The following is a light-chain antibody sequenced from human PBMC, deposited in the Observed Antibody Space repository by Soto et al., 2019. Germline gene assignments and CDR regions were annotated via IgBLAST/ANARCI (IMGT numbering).Light chain of an antibody. CDR2: DTS. V-gene: IGKV3-11*01. J-gene: IGKJ5*01. CDR3: QQRSIRPLT. Sequence: EIVLTQSPATLSLSPGEGVTLSCRASQSVSSYLLWYQQKPGQPPRLLIYDTSKRPTGIPARFSGRGSGTDFTLTISSLEPEDFAVYYCQQRSIRPLTFGQGTRLEIK. CDR1: QSVSSY.